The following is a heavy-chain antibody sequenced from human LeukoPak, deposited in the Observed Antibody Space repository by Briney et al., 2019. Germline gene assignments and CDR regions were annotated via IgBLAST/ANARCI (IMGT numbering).Heavy chain of an antibody. CDR3: ARGSQRITVFGVVTDY. CDR1: GGSISSYY. Sequence: SETLSLACTVSGGSISSYYWSWIRQPPGKGLEWIGYVYYTGSTNYNPSLKSRVTISVDTSKNHFSLELSSVTAADTAVYYCARGSQRITVFGVVTDYWGQGTLVTVSS. V-gene: IGHV4-59*01. D-gene: IGHD3-3*01. CDR2: VYYTGST. J-gene: IGHJ4*02.